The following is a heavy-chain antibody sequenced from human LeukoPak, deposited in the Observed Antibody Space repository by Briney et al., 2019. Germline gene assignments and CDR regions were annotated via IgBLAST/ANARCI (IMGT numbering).Heavy chain of an antibody. D-gene: IGHD1-14*01. Sequence: GGSLRLSCAASGFTFSSYEMNWVRQAPGKGLEWVSYISSSGSTIYHADSVKGRFTISRDNAKNSLYLQMNSLRAEDTAVYYCASVSDPPGNVWGKGTTVTVSS. CDR2: ISSSGSTI. CDR3: ASVSDPPGNV. J-gene: IGHJ6*04. CDR1: GFTFSSYE. V-gene: IGHV3-48*03.